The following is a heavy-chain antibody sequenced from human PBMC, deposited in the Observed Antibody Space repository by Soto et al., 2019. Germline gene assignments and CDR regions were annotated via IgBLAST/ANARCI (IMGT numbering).Heavy chain of an antibody. V-gene: IGHV1-24*01. J-gene: IGHJ4*02. D-gene: IGHD3-22*01. CDR2: FDPKDGET. CDR1: GYSLTELS. Sequence: GASVKVSCKVSGYSLTELSMHWVRQAPGKGLEWMGGFDPKDGETVYAQKFQGRVTMTEDTSTDTAHMELSSLRSEDTAVFYCATEPRDNYYYRSGGEYWGQGTQVTV. CDR3: ATEPRDNYYYRSGGEY.